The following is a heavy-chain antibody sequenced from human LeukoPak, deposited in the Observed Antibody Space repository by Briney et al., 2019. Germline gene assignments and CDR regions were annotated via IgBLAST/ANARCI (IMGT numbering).Heavy chain of an antibody. V-gene: IGHV4-59*08. Sequence: PETLSLTCAVYGGSFSGYYWSWIRQPPVKGLEWIGYIYYSGSTNYNPSLKSRVTISVDTSKNQFSLKLSSVTAADTAVYYCARHAIAVDGSNWFDPWGQGTLVTVSS. CDR3: ARHAIAVDGSNWFDP. CDR2: IYYSGST. J-gene: IGHJ5*02. D-gene: IGHD6-19*01. CDR1: GGSFSGYY.